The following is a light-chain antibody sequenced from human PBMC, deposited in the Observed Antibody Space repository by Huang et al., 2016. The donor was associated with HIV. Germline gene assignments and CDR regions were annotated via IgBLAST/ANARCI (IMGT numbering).Light chain of an antibody. CDR3: QHYNNWPPWT. Sequence: EIVMTQSPATLSVSPGERATLSCRASQGVSNNIAWYQQKPGQHPRLLMHGASTRATGSAAKFSGRGSGTDFTLTITSLQPEDSAVYYCQHYNNWPPWTFGPGTQVEI. J-gene: IGKJ1*01. CDR1: QGVSNN. V-gene: IGKV3D-15*01. CDR2: GAS.